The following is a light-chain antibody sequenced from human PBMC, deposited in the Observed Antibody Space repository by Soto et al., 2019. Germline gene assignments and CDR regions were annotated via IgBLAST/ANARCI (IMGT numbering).Light chain of an antibody. CDR3: NSKTNSGIRV. V-gene: IGLV2-14*01. J-gene: IGLJ1*01. CDR2: EVS. CDR1: SNDVGAYNY. Sequence: QSALTQPASVSGSLGQSITISCTGTSNDVGAYNYVSWYQQHPGKAPKLMIYEVSNRPSGVSNRFSGSKSGNTASLTISGLQAEDEADYYCNSKTNSGIRVFGNGTKLTVL.